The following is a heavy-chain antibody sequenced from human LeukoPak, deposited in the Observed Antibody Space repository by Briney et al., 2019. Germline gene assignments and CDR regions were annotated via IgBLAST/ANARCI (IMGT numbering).Heavy chain of an antibody. CDR1: GGSVSSGGYY. D-gene: IGHD5-18*01. CDR3: AREVLVSAMEPDGGDY. V-gene: IGHV4-31*03. Sequence: PSETLSLTCTVSGGSVSSGGYYWSWIRQHPGKGLEWIGYIYYSGSTYYNPSLKSRVAISVDTSKNQFSLKLSSVTAADTAVYYCAREVLVSAMEPDGGDYWGQGTLVTVSS. CDR2: IYYSGST. J-gene: IGHJ4*02.